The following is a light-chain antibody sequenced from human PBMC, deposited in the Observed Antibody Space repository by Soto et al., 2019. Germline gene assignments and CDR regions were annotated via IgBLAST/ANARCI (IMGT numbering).Light chain of an antibody. Sequence: QSALTQPASVSGSPGQSITISCTGTSSDVGAYTFVSWYQQHPDKVPKLMIFDVSRRPSGVSDRFSGSKSGNTASLTISGLQPEDEADYYCSSYTSSSTHDFGSGTKVTVL. CDR2: DVS. CDR1: SSDVGAYTF. J-gene: IGLJ1*01. CDR3: SSYTSSSTHD. V-gene: IGLV2-14*03.